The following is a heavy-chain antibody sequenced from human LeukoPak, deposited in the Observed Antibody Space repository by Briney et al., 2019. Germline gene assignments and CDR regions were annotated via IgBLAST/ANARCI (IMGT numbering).Heavy chain of an antibody. CDR2: INEDGTSI. V-gene: IGHV3-74*01. CDR3: ARRDSSGAMY. J-gene: IGHJ4*02. Sequence: GGSLRLSCAVSGFSFSSYWMHWVRQVPGKGLVWVSRINEDGTSITYADSVKGRFTISRDNAKNTLYLQMNSLRAEDTAVYYCARRDSSGAMYWGQGTLVTVSS. CDR1: GFSFSSYW. D-gene: IGHD3-22*01.